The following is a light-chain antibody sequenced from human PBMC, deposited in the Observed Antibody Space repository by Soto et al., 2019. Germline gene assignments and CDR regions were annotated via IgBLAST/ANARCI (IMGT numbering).Light chain of an antibody. J-gene: IGKJ1*01. CDR2: DAS. CDR3: QQYNNWPPWT. Sequence: ILMTQSPATLSVSPGERATLSCRASQSVSNNLAWYQQKPGQAPRLLIYDASTRATGIPARFSGSGSGTEFTLTISGLQSEDFAVYYCQQYNNWPPWTFGQGTQVAIK. CDR1: QSVSNN. V-gene: IGKV3-15*01.